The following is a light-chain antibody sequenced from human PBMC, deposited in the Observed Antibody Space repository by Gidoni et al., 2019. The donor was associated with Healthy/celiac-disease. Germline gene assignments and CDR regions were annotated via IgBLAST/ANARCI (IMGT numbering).Light chain of an antibody. V-gene: IGKV1-5*03. CDR2: TAS. Sequence: DIQLTQSPSTRSASVVDRVTITCRASKSISSWLALYQNKQWKTPKLLIYTASSLEILVPSRFIFSGSGTEFTLTISILHPDDFATYYCQQYNSYSWTFGQGTKVEIK. CDR1: KSISSW. CDR3: QQYNSYSWT. J-gene: IGKJ1*01.